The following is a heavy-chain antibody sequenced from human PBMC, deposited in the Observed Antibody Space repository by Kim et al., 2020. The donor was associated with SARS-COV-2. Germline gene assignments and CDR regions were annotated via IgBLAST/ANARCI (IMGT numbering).Heavy chain of an antibody. CDR3: ARSRHDVGAWRL. J-gene: IGHJ4*02. V-gene: IGHV4-59*01. CDR1: GGSISSYY. CDR2: IYYSGST. D-gene: IGHD1-26*01. Sequence: SETLSLTCTVSGGSISSYYWSWIRQPPGKGLEWIGYIYYSGSTNYNPSLKSRVTISVDTSKNQFSLKLSSVTAADTAVYYCARSRHDVGAWRLWGQGTLVTVSS.